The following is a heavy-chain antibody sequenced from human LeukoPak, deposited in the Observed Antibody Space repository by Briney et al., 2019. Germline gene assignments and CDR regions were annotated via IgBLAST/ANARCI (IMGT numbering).Heavy chain of an antibody. CDR2: IYSGGST. J-gene: IGHJ4*02. V-gene: IGHV3-53*01. Sequence: GGSLRLSCAASGFTVSSNYMSWVRQAPGKGLEWVSVIYSGGSTYYADSVKGRFTISRDISKNTLYLQMNSLRAEDTAVYYCARKRIAAAGDDEGFDYWGQGTLVTVSS. CDR3: ARKRIAAAGDDEGFDY. CDR1: GFTVSSNY. D-gene: IGHD6-13*01.